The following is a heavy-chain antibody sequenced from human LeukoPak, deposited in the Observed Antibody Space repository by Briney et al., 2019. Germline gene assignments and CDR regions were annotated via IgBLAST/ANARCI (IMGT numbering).Heavy chain of an antibody. CDR3: ASKVTTGY. V-gene: IGHV3-66*01. J-gene: IGHJ4*02. D-gene: IGHD4-17*01. Sequence: HTGGSLRLSCVVSGLTVSSNYMSWVRQAPGKGLEWVSVIYSGGTTNYADSVKGRFILYRDNSKNTLYLQMNSLRAEDTAVYYCASKVTTGYWGQGTLVTVSS. CDR1: GLTVSSNY. CDR2: IYSGGTT.